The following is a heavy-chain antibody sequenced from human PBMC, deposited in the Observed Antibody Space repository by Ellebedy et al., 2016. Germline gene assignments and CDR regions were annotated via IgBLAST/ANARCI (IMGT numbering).Heavy chain of an antibody. D-gene: IGHD5-24*01. CDR1: GFTFSSYG. J-gene: IGHJ2*01. Sequence: GESLKISXAASGFTFSSYGMHWVRQAPGKGLEWVAVISFDGSNKYYADSVKGRFTISRDNSKNTLYLQMNSLRAEDTAVYYCAKDGGLGRWLLGWYFDPWGRGTLVTVSS. CDR2: ISFDGSNK. CDR3: AKDGGLGRWLLGWYFDP. V-gene: IGHV3-30*18.